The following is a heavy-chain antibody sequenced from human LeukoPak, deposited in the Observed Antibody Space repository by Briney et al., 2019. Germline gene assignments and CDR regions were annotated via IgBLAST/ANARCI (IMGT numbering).Heavy chain of an antibody. D-gene: IGHD3-22*01. V-gene: IGHV3-7*01. Sequence: PGGSLRLSCAASGFTFSRYWMTWVRQAPGKGLEWVATIRQDGSEKYYVDSVKGRFAVSRDNTKNSLYLQMNSLRDEDTAVYYCAKAYYDSSGYSYYFDXXGRGTLVTVSS. CDR2: IRQDGSEK. CDR3: AKAYYDSSGYSYYFDX. CDR1: GFTFSRYW. J-gene: IGHJ4*02.